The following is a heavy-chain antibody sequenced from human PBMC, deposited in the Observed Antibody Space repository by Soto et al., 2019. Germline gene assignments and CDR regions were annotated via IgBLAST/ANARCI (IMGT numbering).Heavy chain of an antibody. CDR3: ARDRGTYSDRSRFGYFEY. V-gene: IGHV3-33*01. D-gene: IGHD1-26*01. CDR2: IWYDGSNK. Sequence: GGSLRLSCAASGFTFRSYGMHWVRQAPGKGLEWVAVIWYDGSNKYYADSVKGRFTISRDNSRNTLYLQMDSLSAEDTAVYYCARDRGTYSDRSRFGYFEYWGQGTLVTVSS. J-gene: IGHJ4*02. CDR1: GFTFRSYG.